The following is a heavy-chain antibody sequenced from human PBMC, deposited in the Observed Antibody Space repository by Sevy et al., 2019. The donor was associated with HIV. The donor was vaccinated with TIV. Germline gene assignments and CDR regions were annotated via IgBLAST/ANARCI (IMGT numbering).Heavy chain of an antibody. CDR3: ARAVGKDGAY. J-gene: IGHJ4*02. Sequence: QLGGPLRLSCTASGFTFSDSWMHWVRQAPGKGLEWLANINQDGSVIYYADSVKGRFTISRDNSRNSVFLQMSSLRAGDTATYYCARAVGKDGAYWGQGTLVTVSS. V-gene: IGHV3-7*03. CDR1: GFTFSDSW. CDR2: INQDGSVI. D-gene: IGHD2-8*01.